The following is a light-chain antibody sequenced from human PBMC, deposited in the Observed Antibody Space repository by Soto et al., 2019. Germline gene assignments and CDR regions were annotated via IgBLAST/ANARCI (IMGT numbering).Light chain of an antibody. CDR2: KAS. CDR1: QSISSW. V-gene: IGKV1-5*03. J-gene: IGKJ1*01. Sequence: DSQITQSPSTLSASVGDRVTITCRASQSISSWLAWYQQKPGKAPKLLIYKASNLESGVPSRFSGSGSGTEFTLTISSLQPDDFATYYCQQYNSYSAFGQGTKV. CDR3: QQYNSYSA.